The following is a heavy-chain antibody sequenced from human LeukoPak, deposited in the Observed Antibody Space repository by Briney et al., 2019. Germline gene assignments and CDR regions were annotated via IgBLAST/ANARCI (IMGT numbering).Heavy chain of an antibody. Sequence: GGSLRLSCAASGFTVSSNYMSWVRQAPGKGLEWVSVIYSGGSTYYADSVKGRFTISRDNSKNTLYLQMNSLRAEDTAVYYCERRRSSGRIDYWGQGTLVTVSS. D-gene: IGHD6-19*01. J-gene: IGHJ4*02. CDR2: IYSGGST. CDR3: ERRRSSGRIDY. V-gene: IGHV3-53*01. CDR1: GFTVSSNY.